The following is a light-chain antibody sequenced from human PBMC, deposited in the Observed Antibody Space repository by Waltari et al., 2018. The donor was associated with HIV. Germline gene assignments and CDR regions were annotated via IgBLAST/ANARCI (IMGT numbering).Light chain of an antibody. CDR3: QQLDTYTQIT. CDR2: AAS. Sequence: DIQLTQSPPFLSASVGDRVTITCRTSQPISNYLAWYQQTSGKAPKLLIYAASTLQSGVPSRFSGSGSGTEFTLTINSLQPEDFATYYCQQLDTYTQITFGGGTKVEIK. J-gene: IGKJ4*01. CDR1: QPISNY. V-gene: IGKV1-9*01.